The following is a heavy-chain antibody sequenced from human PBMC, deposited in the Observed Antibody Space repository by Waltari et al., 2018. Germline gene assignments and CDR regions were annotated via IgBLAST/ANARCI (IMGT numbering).Heavy chain of an antibody. Sequence: QVQLVESGGGVVQPGGSLRLSCAASGFTFSNYGMHWVRQAPGKGLGWVAFIRYDGSNKYYADSVKGRVTISRDTSKNTLYLQMNSLRAEDTGMYYCAKGDGRAVAGPDYWGQGTLVTVSS. D-gene: IGHD6-19*01. CDR1: GFTFSNYG. CDR3: AKGDGRAVAGPDY. J-gene: IGHJ4*02. V-gene: IGHV3-30*02. CDR2: IRYDGSNK.